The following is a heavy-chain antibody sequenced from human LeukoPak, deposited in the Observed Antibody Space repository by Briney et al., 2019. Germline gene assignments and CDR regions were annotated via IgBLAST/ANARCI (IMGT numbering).Heavy chain of an antibody. J-gene: IGHJ6*04. CDR2: ITPIFGTA. V-gene: IGHV1-69*06. CDR3: ASPKGVYYDILIGYGRDV. D-gene: IGHD3-9*01. Sequence: SVKVSCKASGCTFSIYAISWVRQAPGQGLELMGGITPIFGTANYAQKFQGRVTITADKSTSTAYMELSSLRSEDTAVYYCASPKGVYYDILIGYGRDVWGKGTTVTVSS. CDR1: GCTFSIYA.